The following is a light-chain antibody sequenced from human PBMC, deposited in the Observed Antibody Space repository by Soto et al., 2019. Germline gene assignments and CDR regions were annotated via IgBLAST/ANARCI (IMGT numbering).Light chain of an antibody. CDR1: SSDVGGYNY. CDR3: SSYTSSSTLWV. CDR2: EVS. V-gene: IGLV2-14*01. J-gene: IGLJ3*02. Sequence: QSALTQPASVSGSPGQSITISCTGTSSDVGGYNYVSWYQQHPGKAPKVMIYEVSNRPSGVSNRFSGSKSGNTASLTISGLQAEDEADYYCSSYTSSSTLWVFGRGTKLTVL.